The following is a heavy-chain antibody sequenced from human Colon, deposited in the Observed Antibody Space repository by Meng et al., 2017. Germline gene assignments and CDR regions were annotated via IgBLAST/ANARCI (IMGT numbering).Heavy chain of an antibody. Sequence: HLQESGPGLVNPSETLSLTCTVSGGSISTGGYYWSWIRQLPGKGLEWIGYIYYSGSTYYNPSLRSLVSISVDTSKNQFSLRLTSVTAADTAVYYCARVRRSGDDFDYWGQGTLVTVSS. CDR3: ARVRRSGDDFDY. D-gene: IGHD1-26*01. V-gene: IGHV4-31*01. J-gene: IGHJ4*02. CDR1: GGSISTGGYY. CDR2: IYYSGST.